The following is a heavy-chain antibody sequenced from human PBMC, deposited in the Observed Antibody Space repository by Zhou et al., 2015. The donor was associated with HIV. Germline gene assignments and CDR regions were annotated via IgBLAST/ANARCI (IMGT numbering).Heavy chain of an antibody. J-gene: IGHJ2*01. Sequence: LVQSGTEVRKPGSSVKVSCKASGGTFSGSDLSWVRQAPGQGLEWMGGIIPIFGTANYAQKFQGRVTITADTYTSTAYMKISSLRSEDTAVYYCARGFDPGEAALHYWYFDLWGRCTLVTVSS. CDR2: IIPIFGTA. D-gene: IGHD3-10*01. V-gene: IGHV1-69*06. CDR3: ARGFDPGEAALHYWYFDL. CDR1: GGTFSGSD.